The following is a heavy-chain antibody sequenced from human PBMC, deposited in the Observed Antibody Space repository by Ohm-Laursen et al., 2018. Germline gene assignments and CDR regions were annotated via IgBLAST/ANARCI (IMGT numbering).Heavy chain of an antibody. CDR3: ARDPVRGLTDY. Sequence: SLRLSCSASGFTFSNFWMSWVRQAPGKGLEWVASIKQDGTEKHYVESMQGRFTIPRDNAKNSLYLQMNSLRAEDTAVYHCARDPVRGLTDYWGQGTLVTVSS. V-gene: IGHV3-7*01. J-gene: IGHJ4*02. D-gene: IGHD3-16*01. CDR1: GFTFSNFW. CDR2: IKQDGTEK.